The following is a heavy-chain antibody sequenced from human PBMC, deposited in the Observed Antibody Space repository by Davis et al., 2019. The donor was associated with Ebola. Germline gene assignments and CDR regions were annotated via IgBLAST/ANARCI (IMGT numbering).Heavy chain of an antibody. CDR1: GGSFSGYY. J-gene: IGHJ4*02. CDR3: AKRTTGYGVDY. D-gene: IGHD1-1*01. CDR2: INHSGST. V-gene: IGHV4-34*01. Sequence: MPSETLSLTCAVYGGSFSGYYWSWIRQPPGKGLEWIGEINHSGSTNYNPSLKSRVTISVDTSKNQFSLKLRSVTAADTAVYYCAKRTTGYGVDYWGQGTLVTVSS.